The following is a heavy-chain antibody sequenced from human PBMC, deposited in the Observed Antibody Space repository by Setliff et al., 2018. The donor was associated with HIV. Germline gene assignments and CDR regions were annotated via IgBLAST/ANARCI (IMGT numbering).Heavy chain of an antibody. J-gene: IGHJ6*03. D-gene: IGHD2-21*01. CDR3: ARAPRSPLRWRDNLLSSSSFFMDV. CDR1: GYSFTNYW. CDR2: IYPGDSDI. Sequence: GESLKISCQGSGYSFTNYWIGWVRQMPGKGLEWMGIIYPGDSDIQYSPSLQGQVTISAEKSISAVYLQWDSLKASDSAIYYCARAPRSPLRWRDNLLSSSSFFMDVWGKGTTVTVSS. V-gene: IGHV5-51*01.